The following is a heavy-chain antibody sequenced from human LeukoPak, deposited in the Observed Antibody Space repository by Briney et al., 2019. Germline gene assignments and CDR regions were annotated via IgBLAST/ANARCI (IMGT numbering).Heavy chain of an antibody. D-gene: IGHD3-9*01. Sequence: ASVKVSCKASGYTFTSYAMHWVRQAPGQRLEWMGWINAGNGNTKYSQEFQGRVTITRDTSASTAYMELSSLRSEDIAVYYCARGLVGSSPYDYWGQGTLVTVSS. CDR2: INAGNGNT. V-gene: IGHV1-3*03. CDR1: GYTFTSYA. J-gene: IGHJ4*02. CDR3: ARGLVGSSPYDY.